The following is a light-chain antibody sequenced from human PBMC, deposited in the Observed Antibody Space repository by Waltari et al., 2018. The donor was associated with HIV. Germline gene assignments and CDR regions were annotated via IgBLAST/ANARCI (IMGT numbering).Light chain of an antibody. Sequence: QSALTQSRSVSGSPGQSVTISCTGTSSDVGGYKYVSWSKKHPGKVPKLVIYDVNKRTSVVPDRFSGSKAANTASLTISGLQAEDEADYYCCSYAGSYTGVFGGGTKLTVL. CDR1: SSDVGGYKY. CDR3: CSYAGSYTGV. J-gene: IGLJ3*02. V-gene: IGLV2-11*01. CDR2: DVN.